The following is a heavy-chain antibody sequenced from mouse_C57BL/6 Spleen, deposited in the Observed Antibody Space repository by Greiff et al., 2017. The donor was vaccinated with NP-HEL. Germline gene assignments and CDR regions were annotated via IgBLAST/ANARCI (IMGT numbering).Heavy chain of an antibody. V-gene: IGHV1-55*01. J-gene: IGHJ2*01. CDR1: GYTFTSYW. D-gene: IGHD1-1*01. CDR2: IYPGSGST. CDR3: ARRDYGSSSLFDY. Sequence: LVESGAELVKPGASVKMSCKASGYTFTSYWITWVKQRPGQGLEWIGDIYPGSGSTNYNEKFKSKATLTVDTSSSTAYMQLSSLTSEDSAVYYCARRDYGSSSLFDYWGQGTTFTVSS.